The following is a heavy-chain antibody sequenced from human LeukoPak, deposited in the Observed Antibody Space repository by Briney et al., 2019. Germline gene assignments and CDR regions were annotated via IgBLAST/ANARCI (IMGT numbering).Heavy chain of an antibody. D-gene: IGHD3-10*02. Sequence: VASVNVSCKASGYTFTGYYMHWVRQAPGQGLEWMGWINPNSGGTNYAQKFQGRVTMTRDKSISTVYLELSSLRSADTAVYYCAKNVRHNVTPPRGPRGNWVDPWGQGILVVVSS. CDR3: AKNVRHNVTPPRGPRGNWVDP. V-gene: IGHV1-2*02. J-gene: IGHJ5*02. CDR1: GYTFTGYY. CDR2: INPNSGGT.